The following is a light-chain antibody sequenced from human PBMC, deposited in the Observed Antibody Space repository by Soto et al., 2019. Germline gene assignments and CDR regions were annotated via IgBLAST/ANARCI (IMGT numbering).Light chain of an antibody. V-gene: IGKV3-11*01. Sequence: EIVLTQSPATLSLSPGEKATLSCRASQSVSSYLAWYQQKPVQAPRLLIYDASNRATGIPARFSGSGSGTDFTLTISSLEPEDFAVYYCQQRSNWPPATVGQGTKVDIK. J-gene: IGKJ1*01. CDR2: DAS. CDR1: QSVSSY. CDR3: QQRSNWPPAT.